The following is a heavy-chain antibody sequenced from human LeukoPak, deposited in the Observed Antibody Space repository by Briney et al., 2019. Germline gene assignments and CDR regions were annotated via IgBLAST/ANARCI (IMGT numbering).Heavy chain of an antibody. Sequence: GASVKVSCRAFGYTFTSNYMHWVRQPPGQGLEWMGIINPSGGSTSYAQKFQGRVTMTRDMSTSTVYMELSSLRSEDTAVYYCASQGKWELLPFDYWGQETLVTVSS. D-gene: IGHD1-26*01. CDR3: ASQGKWELLPFDY. V-gene: IGHV1-46*01. J-gene: IGHJ4*02. CDR1: GYTFTSNY. CDR2: INPSGGST.